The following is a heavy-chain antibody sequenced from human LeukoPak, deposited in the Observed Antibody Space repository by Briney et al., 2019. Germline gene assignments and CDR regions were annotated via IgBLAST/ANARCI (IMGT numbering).Heavy chain of an antibody. D-gene: IGHD4-11*01. Sequence: GGSLRLSCAASGFTFRNYAMTWVCQAPGKGLEWVSTLSDSGGNTYYADSVKGRFTISRDNSKNTLYLQMNSLRAEDTAVYYCAKGRLQYFDYWGQGPLVTVSS. CDR1: GFTFRNYA. V-gene: IGHV3-23*01. J-gene: IGHJ4*02. CDR3: AKGRLQYFDY. CDR2: LSDSGGNT.